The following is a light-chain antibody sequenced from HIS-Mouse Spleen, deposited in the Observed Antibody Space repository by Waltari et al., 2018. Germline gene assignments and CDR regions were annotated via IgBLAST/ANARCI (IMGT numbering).Light chain of an antibody. Sequence: QSALTQPASVSGSPGQSITISCTGTSSDVGSYNLVSWYQQHPGKAPKLMIYEGSKRPEGVSNRFSGSRSGNTASLTIAGLQAEDEADYYCCSYAGSLRVFGGGTKLTVL. CDR1: SSDVGSYNL. J-gene: IGLJ3*02. V-gene: IGLV2-23*01. CDR3: CSYAGSLRV. CDR2: EGS.